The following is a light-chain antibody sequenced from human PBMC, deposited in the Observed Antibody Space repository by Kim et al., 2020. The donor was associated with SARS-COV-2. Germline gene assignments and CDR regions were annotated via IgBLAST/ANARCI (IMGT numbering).Light chain of an antibody. CDR3: QKYNSAPWT. CDR1: QNIANS. J-gene: IGKJ1*01. Sequence: ASVGDRVTITGRASQNIANSLAWYQQKPGKVPQILIYTASTLQSGVPSRFSGSGSGTEFTLTIGSLQTEDVATYYCQKYNSAPWTFGPGTKVDIK. V-gene: IGKV1-27*01. CDR2: TAS.